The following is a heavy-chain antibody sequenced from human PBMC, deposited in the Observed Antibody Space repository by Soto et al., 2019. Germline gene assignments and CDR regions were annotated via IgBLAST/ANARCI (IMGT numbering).Heavy chain of an antibody. CDR1: GYSCTSYW. J-gene: IGHJ6*03. CDR2: IYPGDSDT. CDR3: ARHPHYYGSGSSEHYYYYSYMEV. V-gene: IGHV5-51*01. D-gene: IGHD3-10*01. Sequence: GEPLRVSWKGSGYSCTSYWIGWVRQMPGKGLEWMGIIYPGDSDTRYSPSFQGQVTISADKSISTAYLQWSSLKASDTAMYYCARHPHYYGSGSSEHYYYYSYMEVWGKGTTVTVSS.